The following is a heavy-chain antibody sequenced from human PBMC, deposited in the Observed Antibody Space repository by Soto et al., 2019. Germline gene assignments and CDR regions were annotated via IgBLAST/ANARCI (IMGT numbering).Heavy chain of an antibody. D-gene: IGHD2-15*01. J-gene: IGHJ4*02. Sequence: QVQLLQSGAEVKKPGSSVTVSCKASGGIITTNVIRWVRQAPGQGLEWMGEIMPVFAAPNNAQKFQGRLRITADTSTTTVYMELSSLTSEDTAVYFCATGARYCSGGSCYPDHWGQGTLVIVSS. CDR2: IMPVFAAP. CDR1: GGIITTNV. CDR3: ATGARYCSGGSCYPDH. V-gene: IGHV1-69*06.